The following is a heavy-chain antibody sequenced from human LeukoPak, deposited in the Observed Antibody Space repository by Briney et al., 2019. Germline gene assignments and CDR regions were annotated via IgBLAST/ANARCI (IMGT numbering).Heavy chain of an antibody. Sequence: GGSLRLSCAASGFTVSSNYMSWVRQAPGKGLDWVSVIYSGGSTYYADSVKGRFTVSRDNSKNTLYLQMNSLRAEDTAVYYCATSGRDGYNLDYWGQGTLVTVSS. CDR2: IYSGGST. CDR1: GFTVSSNY. V-gene: IGHV3-53*01. J-gene: IGHJ4*02. CDR3: ATSGRDGYNLDY. D-gene: IGHD5-24*01.